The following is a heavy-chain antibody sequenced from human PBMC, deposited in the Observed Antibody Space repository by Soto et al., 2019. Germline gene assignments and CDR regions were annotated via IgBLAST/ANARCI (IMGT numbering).Heavy chain of an antibody. Sequence: QVQLVESGGGVVQPGRSLRLSCAASGFTFSSYAMHWVRQAPGKGLEWVAVISYDGSNKYYADSVKGRFTISRDNSKNTLYVKINSMRAEETAVYSCERNALIISTRPRGGGFDYWGQGTLVTVSS. CDR3: ERNALIISTRPRGGGFDY. CDR1: GFTFSSYA. J-gene: IGHJ4*02. V-gene: IGHV3-30-3*01. CDR2: ISYDGSNK. D-gene: IGHD3-22*01.